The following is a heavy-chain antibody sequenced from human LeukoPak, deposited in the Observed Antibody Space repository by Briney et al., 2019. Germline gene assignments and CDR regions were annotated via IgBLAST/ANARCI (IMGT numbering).Heavy chain of an antibody. CDR3: AKGYIQLWWFDY. CDR2: ISGSGDGA. D-gene: IGHD2-21*01. CDR1: GFTFSTYA. Sequence: GGSLRLSCAASGFTFSTYAMSWVHQAPGKGLQWVSLISGSGDGAHYADSVKGRFTISRDNSKNTVCLQMTNLRAEDTAVYYCAKGYIQLWWFDYWGQETLVTVSS. J-gene: IGHJ4*02. V-gene: IGHV3-23*01.